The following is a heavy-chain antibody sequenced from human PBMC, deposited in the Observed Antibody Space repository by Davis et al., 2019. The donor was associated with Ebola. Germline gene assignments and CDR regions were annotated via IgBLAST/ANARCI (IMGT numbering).Heavy chain of an antibody. V-gene: IGHV1-46*01. CDR2: INPSGGST. J-gene: IGHJ5*02. CDR3: ARRSRPPYLWFDP. D-gene: IGHD2/OR15-2a*01. CDR1: GGTFSSYA. Sequence: ASVKVSCKASGGTFSSYAISWVRQAPGQGLEWMGIINPSGGSTSYAQKFQGRVTMTRDTSTSTVYMELSSLRSEDTAVYYCARRSRPPYLWFDPWGQGTLVTVSS.